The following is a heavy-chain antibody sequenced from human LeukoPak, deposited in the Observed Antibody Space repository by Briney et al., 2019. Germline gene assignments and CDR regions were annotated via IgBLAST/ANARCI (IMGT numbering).Heavy chain of an antibody. CDR2: MNPNSGNT. CDR1: GYTFTSYD. Sequence: ASVNVSCKASGYTFTSYDCNWVRQATGQGLEWMGWMNPNSGNTGNAQKFQGRVTMTRNTSISTAYMELSSLRSEDTAVYYCARGGGYTGYDEDGLNYCGMDVWGQGTTVSVSS. J-gene: IGHJ6*02. V-gene: IGHV1-8*01. CDR3: ARGGGYTGYDEDGLNYCGMDV. D-gene: IGHD5-12*01.